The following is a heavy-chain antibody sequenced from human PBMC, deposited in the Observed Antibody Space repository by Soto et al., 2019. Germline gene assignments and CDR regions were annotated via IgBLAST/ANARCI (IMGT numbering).Heavy chain of an antibody. CDR1: GFTFADFW. J-gene: IGHJ4*02. CDR3: AKDGRTPGHPLDY. Sequence: PGGSLRLSCAASGFTFADFWMHWVRQVPGKGLVWVSRINSDAITTSYADSVKGRFTISRDNARSTLYLQMNSLTADDTAVYYCAKDGRTPGHPLDYWGQGTLVTVSS. V-gene: IGHV3-74*01. CDR2: INSDAITT. D-gene: IGHD1-26*01.